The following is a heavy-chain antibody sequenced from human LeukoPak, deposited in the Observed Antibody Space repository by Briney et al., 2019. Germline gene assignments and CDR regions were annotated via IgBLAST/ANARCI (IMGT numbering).Heavy chain of an antibody. J-gene: IGHJ4*02. D-gene: IGHD5-18*01. V-gene: IGHV1-18*01. CDR2: ISAYNGNT. CDR3: ARLGYSYGLYYFDY. Sequence: ASVKVSCKASGYTFTSYGISWVRQAPGQGLEWMGWISAYNGNTNYAQKLQGRVTMTTDTSTTAAYMELRSLRSDDTAVYYCARLGYSYGLYYFDYWGQGTLVTVSS. CDR1: GYTFTSYG.